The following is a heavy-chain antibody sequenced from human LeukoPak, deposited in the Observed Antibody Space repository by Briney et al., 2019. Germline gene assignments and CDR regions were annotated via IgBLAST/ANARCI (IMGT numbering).Heavy chain of an antibody. CDR2: IIPILGIA. V-gene: IGHV1-69*04. CDR3: ARGGSSSGLLDY. CDR1: GGTFSSYA. Sequence: ASVKVSCKASGGTFSSYAISWVRQAPGQELEWMGRIIPILGIANYAQKFQGRVTITADKSTSTAYMELSSLRSEDTAVYYCARGGSSSGLLDYWGQGTLVTVSS. D-gene: IGHD6-6*01. J-gene: IGHJ4*02.